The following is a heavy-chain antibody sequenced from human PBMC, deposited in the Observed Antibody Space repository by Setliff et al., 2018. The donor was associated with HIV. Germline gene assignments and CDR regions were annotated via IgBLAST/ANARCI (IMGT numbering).Heavy chain of an antibody. D-gene: IGHD1-26*01. Sequence: GGSLRLSCAASGFSFSRYWMSWVRQAPGKGLEWVASIDHFGSEKNYVDSVKGRFTISRDNSKNTLYLQMNSLRAEDTAVYYCARGSYYEAGYWGQGTLVTVSS. J-gene: IGHJ4*02. V-gene: IGHV3-7*02. CDR3: ARGSYYEAGY. CDR1: GFSFSRYW. CDR2: IDHFGSEK.